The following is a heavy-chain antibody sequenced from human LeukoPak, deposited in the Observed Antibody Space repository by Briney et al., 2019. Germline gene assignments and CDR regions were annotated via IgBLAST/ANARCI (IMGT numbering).Heavy chain of an antibody. J-gene: IGHJ4*02. V-gene: IGHV3-23*01. CDR3: AKSKGILRGVFDY. D-gene: IGHD3-9*01. CDR1: GFTFSSYA. CDR2: ISGSGGNT. Sequence: PGGSLRLSCAASGFTFSSYAMSWVRQAPGKGLEWVSGISGSGGNTYYADSVKGRFTISRDNSKNTLYLQMNSLRAEDTAVYYCAKSKGILRGVFDYWGQGTLVTVSS.